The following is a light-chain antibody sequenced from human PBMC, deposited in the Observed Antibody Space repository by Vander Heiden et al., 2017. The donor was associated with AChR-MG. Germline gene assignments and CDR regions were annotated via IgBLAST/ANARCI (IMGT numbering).Light chain of an antibody. CDR2: DVT. V-gene: IGLV2-14*03. CDR1: SSDVGGYNF. J-gene: IGLJ1*01. CDR3: SSDTDNSPYV. Sequence: QSALTQPASVSGSPGQAITISCTGTSSDVGGYNFVSWYQQHPGKAPKLMIYDVTSRPSGVANRFSGSKSGNTASLTISGLQAEDEADYYCSSDTDNSPYVFGTGTKVTVL.